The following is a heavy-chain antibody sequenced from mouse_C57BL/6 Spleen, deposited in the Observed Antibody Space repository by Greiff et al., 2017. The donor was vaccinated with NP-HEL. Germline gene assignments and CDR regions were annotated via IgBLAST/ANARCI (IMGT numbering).Heavy chain of an antibody. V-gene: IGHV1-55*01. J-gene: IGHJ2*01. CDR2: IYPGSGST. Sequence: QVQLQQSGAELVKPGASVKMSCKASGYTFTSYWITWVKQRPGPGLEWIGDIYPGSGSTNYNEKFKSKATLTVDTSSSTAYMQLSSLTSEDSAVYYCARGPYYYGSSQYYFDYWGQGTTLTVSS. D-gene: IGHD1-1*01. CDR1: GYTFTSYW. CDR3: ARGPYYYGSSQYYFDY.